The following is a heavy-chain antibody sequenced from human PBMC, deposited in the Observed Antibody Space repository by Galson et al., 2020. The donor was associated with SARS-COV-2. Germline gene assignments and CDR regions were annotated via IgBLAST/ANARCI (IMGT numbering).Heavy chain of an antibody. D-gene: IGHD2-21*01. CDR2: ISHSGGTI. V-gene: IGHV3-11*01. Sequence: GGSLRLSCAASGFTFTDHFMGWIRQLPGKGLEWISYISHSGGTIHYAASMKGRFIISKENAKNTIYLQMNSPGVDDTAVYYGARDKVLVRDQRGGWFDSWGQGILVTV. CDR1: GFTFTDHF. CDR3: ARDKVLVRDQRGGWFDS. J-gene: IGHJ5*01.